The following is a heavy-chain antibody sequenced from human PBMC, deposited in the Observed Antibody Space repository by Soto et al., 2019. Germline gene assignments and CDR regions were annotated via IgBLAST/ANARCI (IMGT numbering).Heavy chain of an antibody. Sequence: QVQLQQWGAGLLKPSETLSLTCAVYGGSFSGYYWSWIRPPPGTGLEWIGEINHSGSTNYNPALKSRVTISVDTSKNQFSRKLTSVTAADTAVYYCARDKITGLFDYWGQGTLVTVSS. J-gene: IGHJ4*02. V-gene: IGHV4-34*01. CDR1: GGSFSGYY. CDR2: INHSGST. D-gene: IGHD2-8*02. CDR3: ARDKITGLFDY.